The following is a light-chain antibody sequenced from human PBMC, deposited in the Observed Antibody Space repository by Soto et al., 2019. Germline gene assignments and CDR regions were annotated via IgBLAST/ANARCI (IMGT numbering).Light chain of an antibody. CDR2: GAS. J-gene: IGKJ2*01. Sequence: EIVLTQSPGSLSLSPGERATLSCRASQSVGSSDLAWYQQKPGQAPRLLIYGASSRATGIPDRFSGSGSGTDFTLSISRLEPEDFAVYFCQRYGSSPPYTFGQGTKLEIK. CDR1: QSVGSSD. V-gene: IGKV3-20*01. CDR3: QRYGSSPPYT.